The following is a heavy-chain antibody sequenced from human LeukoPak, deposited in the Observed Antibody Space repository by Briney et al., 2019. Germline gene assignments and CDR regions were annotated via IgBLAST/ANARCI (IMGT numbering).Heavy chain of an antibody. D-gene: IGHD3-22*01. CDR1: GYSISSANY. J-gene: IGHJ4*02. V-gene: IGHV4-38-2*02. CDR3: ARDSSITMIVVD. Sequence: SETLSLTCTVSGYSISSANYWGWIRPPPGKGLEWVGSFYHRGSTYYNPSLKSRVTISVDKSKNQFSLKLSSVTAADTAVYYCARDSSITMIVVDWGQGTLVTVSS. CDR2: FYHRGST.